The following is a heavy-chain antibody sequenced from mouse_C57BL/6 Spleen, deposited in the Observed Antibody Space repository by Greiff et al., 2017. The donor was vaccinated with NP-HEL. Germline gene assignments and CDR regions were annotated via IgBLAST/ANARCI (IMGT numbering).Heavy chain of an antibody. D-gene: IGHD1-1*01. J-gene: IGHJ4*01. CDR3: ARGAYYYGSRDGYAMDY. CDR1: GYAFSSSW. Sequence: VQLQQSGPELVKPGASVKISCKASGYAFSSSWMNWVKQRPGKGLEWIGRIYPGDGDTNYNGKFKGKATLTADKSSSTAYMQLSSLTSEDSAVYFWARGAYYYGSRDGYAMDYWGQGTTVTVSS. CDR2: IYPGDGDT. V-gene: IGHV1-82*01.